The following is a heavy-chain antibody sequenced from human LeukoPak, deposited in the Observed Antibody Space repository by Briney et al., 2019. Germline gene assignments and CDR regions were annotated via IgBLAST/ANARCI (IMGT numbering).Heavy chain of an antibody. J-gene: IGHJ4*02. CDR3: ATVNLSSSWSHYFDY. CDR2: VYYSGST. V-gene: IGHV4-39*01. D-gene: IGHD6-13*01. Sequence: PSETLSLTCTVSSGSISNTHYFWVWVRQPPGKGLEWIGSVYYSGSTYYNPSLKSRITMSVDTSKNQFSLKLTSVTAADTAVYYCATVNLSSSWSHYFDYWGQGTLVTVSS. CDR1: SGSISNTHYF.